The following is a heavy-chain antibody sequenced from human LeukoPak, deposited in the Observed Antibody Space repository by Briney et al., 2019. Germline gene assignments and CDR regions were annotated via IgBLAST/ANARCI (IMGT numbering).Heavy chain of an antibody. Sequence: SETLSLTCTVSGVSISSSNSYWGWIRQPPGKGLEWTGSIYYSGNTYYNASLKSRVTISVDTSKNQFSLKLTSVTAADTAVYYCARQTGSGLFTLPGGQGTLVTVSS. V-gene: IGHV4-39*01. CDR2: IYYSGNT. D-gene: IGHD3-10*01. J-gene: IGHJ4*02. CDR1: GVSISSSNSY. CDR3: ARQTGSGLFTLP.